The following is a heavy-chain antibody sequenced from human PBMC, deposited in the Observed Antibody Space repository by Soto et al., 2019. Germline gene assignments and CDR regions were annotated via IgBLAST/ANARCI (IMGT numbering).Heavy chain of an antibody. CDR1: GDSITSSNW. V-gene: IGHV4-4*02. J-gene: IGHJ4*02. Sequence: QVQLQESGPGLVKPSGTLSLTCAVSGDSITSSNWWSWVRQAPGKGLEWIGETYHSGATTYNPSLKSRATISVDPSNNHSSLKLTSVTAADTAVYFCARDLGTGTDYWGQGTLVTVAS. CDR3: ARDLGTGTDY. CDR2: TYHSGAT. D-gene: IGHD1-1*01.